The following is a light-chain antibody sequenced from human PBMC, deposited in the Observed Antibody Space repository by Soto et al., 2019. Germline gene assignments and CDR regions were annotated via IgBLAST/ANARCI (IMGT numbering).Light chain of an antibody. CDR2: GAS. CDR3: QQYGNSPRT. V-gene: IGKV3-20*01. Sequence: EIVLTQSPGTLSLSPGERATLSCRASQSVSSSYLAWYQQKAGQAPRLVIYGASNRATGIPDRFSGSGSGTDFTLTISRLEPEDSAVYYCQQYGNSPRTFGQGTKVEIK. CDR1: QSVSSSY. J-gene: IGKJ1*01.